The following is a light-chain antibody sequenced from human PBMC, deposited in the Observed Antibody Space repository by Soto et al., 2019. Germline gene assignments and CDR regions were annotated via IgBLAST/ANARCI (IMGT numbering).Light chain of an antibody. J-gene: IGKJ1*01. CDR3: QQYNSYRA. CDR1: QSIDTW. V-gene: IGKV1-5*03. CDR2: KAS. Sequence: DIQMTQSPSTLSASVGDRVTITCRASQSIDTWLAWHQQKPGQVPKLLISKASSLESGVPSRFSGSGSGTEFTLTISSLQPDDSATYYCQQYNSYRAFGQGTNVEI.